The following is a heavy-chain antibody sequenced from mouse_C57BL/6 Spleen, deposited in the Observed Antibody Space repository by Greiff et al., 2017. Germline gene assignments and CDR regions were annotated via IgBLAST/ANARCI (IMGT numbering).Heavy chain of an antibody. CDR3: ARGNYGSRYGFDY. D-gene: IGHD1-1*01. Sequence: EVKVVESGGGLVKPGGSLKLSCAASGFTFSDYGMHWVRQAPEKGLEWVAYISSGSSTIYYADTVKGRFTISRDNAKNTLFLQMTSLRSEDTAMYYCARGNYGSRYGFDYWGQGTTLTVSS. CDR1: GFTFSDYG. CDR2: ISSGSSTI. J-gene: IGHJ2*01. V-gene: IGHV5-17*01.